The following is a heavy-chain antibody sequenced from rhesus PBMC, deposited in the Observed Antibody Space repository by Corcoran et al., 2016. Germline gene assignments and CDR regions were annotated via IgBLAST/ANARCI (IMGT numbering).Heavy chain of an antibody. CDR2: VSGSRGNT. CDR3: GKRGEIAAIDS. J-gene: IGHJ4*01. CDR1: GDSIRSDYY. D-gene: IGHD5-24*01. V-gene: IGHV4-99*01. Sequence: QVQLQESGPGLVKPSETLSLTCVVSGDSIRSDYYWVWIRLSPGKGLEYIGYVSGSRGNTYYNPSVNTRVTISQDTSKTQFSLKLTSVTAADTAVYYCGKRGEIAAIDSWGQGVFVTVSS.